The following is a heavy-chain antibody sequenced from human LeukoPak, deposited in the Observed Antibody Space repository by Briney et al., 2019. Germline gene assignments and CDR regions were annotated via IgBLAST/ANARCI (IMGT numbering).Heavy chain of an antibody. V-gene: IGHV4-39*01. CDR1: GDSISSRSFY. D-gene: IGHD2-15*01. CDR2: IYYSDNT. Sequence: PSETLSLTCSVSGDSISSRSFYWGWIRQPPGKGLEWIGSIYYSDNTYYNPSLKSRVTLSVDTSKNQFSLKLSSVTAADTAVYYCARHSLDIVVVISATDSWFDPWGQGTLVTVSS. J-gene: IGHJ5*02. CDR3: ARHSLDIVVVISATDSWFDP.